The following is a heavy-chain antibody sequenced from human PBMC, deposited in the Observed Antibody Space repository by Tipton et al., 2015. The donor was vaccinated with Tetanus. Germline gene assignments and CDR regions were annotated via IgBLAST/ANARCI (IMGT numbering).Heavy chain of an antibody. D-gene: IGHD4-17*01. CDR1: GGSISSYY. CDR3: ARDRGLTTGGGIGMDV. CDR2: IYTSEST. V-gene: IGHV4-4*07. J-gene: IGHJ6*02. Sequence: TLSLTCTVSGGSISSYYWSWIRQPAGKGLEWIGRIYTSESTNYNPSLKSRLTMSVDTSKNQFSLRLNSVTAADTAVYYCARDRGLTTGGGIGMDVWGQGTTVTVSS.